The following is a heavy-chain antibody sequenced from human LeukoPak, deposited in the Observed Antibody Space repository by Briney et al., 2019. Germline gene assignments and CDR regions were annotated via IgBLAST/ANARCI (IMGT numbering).Heavy chain of an antibody. J-gene: IGHJ4*02. CDR3: AKAYCSGGSCYGVDY. D-gene: IGHD2-15*01. Sequence: GGSLRLSCAASGFTFSSYGMHWVRQAPGKGLEWVAVISYDGSNKYYADSVKGRFTISRDNSKNTLYLQMNSLRAEDTAVYYCAKAYCSGGSCYGVDYWGQGTLVTVSS. CDR1: GFTFSSYG. CDR2: ISYDGSNK. V-gene: IGHV3-30*18.